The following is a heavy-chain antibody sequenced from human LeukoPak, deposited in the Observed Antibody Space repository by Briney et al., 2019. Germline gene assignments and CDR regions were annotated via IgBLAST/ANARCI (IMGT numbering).Heavy chain of an antibody. Sequence: GGSLRLSCAASGFTVSSNYMSWVRQAPGKGLEWASVIYSGGSTYYADSVKGRFTISRDSSKNTLYLQMNSLRAEDTAVYYCATKPSGYSYGPYYYYMDVWGKGTTVTVSS. V-gene: IGHV3-53*01. D-gene: IGHD5-18*01. CDR3: ATKPSGYSYGPYYYYMDV. J-gene: IGHJ6*03. CDR2: IYSGGST. CDR1: GFTVSSNY.